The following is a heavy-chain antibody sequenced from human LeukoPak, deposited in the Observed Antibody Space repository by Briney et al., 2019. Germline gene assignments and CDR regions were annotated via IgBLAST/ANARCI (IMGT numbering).Heavy chain of an antibody. CDR2: ISYDGSNK. Sequence: GGSLRLSCAASGFTFSSYSMNWVRQAPGKGLEWVAVISYDGSNKYYGDSVKGRFTISRDNARNSMYLQMNSLRAEDTAVYYCARCGGGNPRWFDPWGQGTLVTVSS. D-gene: IGHD4-23*01. CDR3: ARCGGGNPRWFDP. V-gene: IGHV3-30*03. CDR1: GFTFSSYS. J-gene: IGHJ5*02.